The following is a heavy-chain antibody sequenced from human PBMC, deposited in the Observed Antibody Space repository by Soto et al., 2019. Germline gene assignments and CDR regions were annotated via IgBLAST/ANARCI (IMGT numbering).Heavy chain of an antibody. CDR1: GYTFTSYG. D-gene: IGHD5-18*01. CDR2: ISAYNGNT. Sequence: GVSVKVSCKASGYTFTSYGISWVRQAPGQGLEWMGWISAYNGNTNYAQKLQGRVTMTTDTSTSTAYMELRSLRSDDTAVYYCARRGYSYGHDRAWFDPWGQGTLVTVSS. V-gene: IGHV1-18*01. J-gene: IGHJ5*02. CDR3: ARRGYSYGHDRAWFDP.